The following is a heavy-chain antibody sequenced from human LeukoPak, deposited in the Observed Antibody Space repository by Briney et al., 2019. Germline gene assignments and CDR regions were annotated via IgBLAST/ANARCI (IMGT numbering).Heavy chain of an antibody. CDR3: ATMGARVAVAGTRAFDY. D-gene: IGHD6-19*01. CDR2: IRYDGSNK. V-gene: IGHV3-30*02. CDR1: GFTFSSYG. Sequence: GGSLRLSCAASGFTFSSYGMNWVRQAPGKGLEWVAFIRYDGSNKYYADSVKGRFTISRDNSKNTLYLQMNSLRAEDTAVYYCATMGARVAVAGTRAFDYWGQGTLVTVSS. J-gene: IGHJ4*02.